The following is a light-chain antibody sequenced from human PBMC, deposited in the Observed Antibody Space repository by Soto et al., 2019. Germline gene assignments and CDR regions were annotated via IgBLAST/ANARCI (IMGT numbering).Light chain of an antibody. CDR3: MQSIQLPPLT. Sequence: PGQSPQERLIYEVSNRFSGVPDAFRGSGSGTDFTLKISRVEAEDVGVYYCMQSIQLPPLTFGGGTKVDIK. V-gene: IGKV2D-29*02. CDR2: EVS. J-gene: IGKJ4*01.